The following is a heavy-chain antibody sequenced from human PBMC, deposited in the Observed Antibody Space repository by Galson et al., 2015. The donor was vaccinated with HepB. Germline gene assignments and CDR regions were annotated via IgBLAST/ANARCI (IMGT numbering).Heavy chain of an antibody. CDR2: INHSGST. V-gene: IGHV4-34*01. Sequence: ETLSLTCAVYGGSFSGYYWSWIRQPPGKGLAWLGEINHSGSTNYNPSLKSRVTISVDTSKNQFSLKLSSVTAADTAVYYCAQGRGYSSSWTRYWGQGTLVTVAS. CDR1: GGSFSGYY. D-gene: IGHD6-13*01. J-gene: IGHJ4*02. CDR3: AQGRGYSSSWTRY.